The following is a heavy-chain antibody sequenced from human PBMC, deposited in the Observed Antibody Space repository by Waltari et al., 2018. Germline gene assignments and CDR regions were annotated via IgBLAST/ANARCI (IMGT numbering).Heavy chain of an antibody. V-gene: IGHV4-4*07. CDR1: GGSISDYY. CDR2: VYPSGST. Sequence: QVQLQESGPGLVKPSETLSLTCTVPGGSISDYYWNWIRQPAGKRLEWIGRVYPSGSTDYNPSLKSRVTMSVDTSKNQFSLEVRSVTAADTAVYYCARMRSGPFDYWGQGTLVTVSS. J-gene: IGHJ4*02. D-gene: IGHD2-15*01. CDR3: ARMRSGPFDY.